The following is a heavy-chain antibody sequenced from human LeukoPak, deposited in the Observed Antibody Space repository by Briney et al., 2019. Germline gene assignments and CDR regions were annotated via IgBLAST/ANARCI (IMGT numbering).Heavy chain of an antibody. D-gene: IGHD4-17*01. CDR3: ARVGDYSSFDY. CDR2: IYSGGST. J-gene: IGHJ4*02. V-gene: IGHV3-53*04. CDR1: GFTFSSYA. Sequence: PGGSLRLSCAASGFTFSSYAMSWVRQAPGKGLEWVSVIYSGGSTYYADSVKGRFTISRHNSKNTLYLQMNSLRAEDTAVYYCARVGDYSSFDYWGQGTLVTVSS.